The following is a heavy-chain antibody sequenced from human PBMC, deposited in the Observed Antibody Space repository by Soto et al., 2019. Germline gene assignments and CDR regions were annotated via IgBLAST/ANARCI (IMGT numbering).Heavy chain of an antibody. J-gene: IGHJ6*02. CDR2: FDPEDGET. CDR3: TTPAAIRSYYYYDMDV. D-gene: IGHD2-2*01. CDR1: GYTLTELS. Sequence: QVQLVQSGAEVKKPGASVKVSCKVSGYTLTELSMHWVRQAPGKGLEWMGGFDPEDGETIYAQKFQGRVTMTEDTSTDTAYMELSSLRSEDTAVYYCTTPAAIRSYYYYDMDVWGQGTTVTVSS. V-gene: IGHV1-24*01.